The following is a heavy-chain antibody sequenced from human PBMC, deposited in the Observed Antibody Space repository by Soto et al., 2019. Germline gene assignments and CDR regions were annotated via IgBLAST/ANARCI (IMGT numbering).Heavy chain of an antibody. Sequence: PGGSLRLSCAASGFTFSSYGMHWVRQAPGKGLEWVAVISYDGSNKYYADSVKGRFTISRDNSKNTLYLQMNSLRAEDTAVYYCAKDRGIFDYWGQGTLVTVSS. D-gene: IGHD1-20*01. CDR3: AKDRGIFDY. CDR1: GFTFSSYG. CDR2: ISYDGSNK. J-gene: IGHJ4*02. V-gene: IGHV3-30*18.